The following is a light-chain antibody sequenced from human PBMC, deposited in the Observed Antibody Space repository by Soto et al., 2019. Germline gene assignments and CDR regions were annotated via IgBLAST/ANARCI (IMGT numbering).Light chain of an antibody. CDR2: GVN. CDR1: SSDVGRYNY. J-gene: IGLJ2*01. CDR3: SSYTGSTTLVV. Sequence: QSALTQPASVSGSPGQSITISCTGTSSDVGRYNYVSWYQQHPGKAPKLMIYGVNNRPSGVSARFSGSKSGNTASLTISGLQAEDEADYYCSSYTGSTTLVVFGGGTKLTVL. V-gene: IGLV2-14*03.